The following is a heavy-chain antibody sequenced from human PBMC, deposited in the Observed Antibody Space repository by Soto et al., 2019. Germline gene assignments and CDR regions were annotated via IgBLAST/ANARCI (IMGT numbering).Heavy chain of an antibody. D-gene: IGHD3-22*01. CDR1: GDTFSNYA. CDR3: ARLYYYHSSGYLESVDI. CDR2: INAGTGNT. J-gene: IGHJ3*02. V-gene: IGHV1-3*01. Sequence: GASVKASCKDSGDTFSNYAMHWVHQAPGQSLEWMGWINAGTGNTLYSQKFQGRVTITRDTSASTAYMELSSLRSEDTAVYYCARLYYYHSSGYLESVDIWGQGTLVTVSS.